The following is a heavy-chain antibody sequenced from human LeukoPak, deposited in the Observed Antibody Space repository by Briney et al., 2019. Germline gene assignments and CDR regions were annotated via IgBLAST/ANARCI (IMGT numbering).Heavy chain of an antibody. J-gene: IGHJ4*02. CDR1: GFTFSSYW. D-gene: IGHD6-19*01. CDR3: ARTPIAVAGMVDY. CDR2: INTDGSST. V-gene: IGHV3-74*01. Sequence: GGSLTLSCAASGFTFSSYWMHWVRHAPGKGLVWVSRINTDGSSTSYADSVKGRFTISRDNAKNTLYLQMNSLRAEDTAVYYCARTPIAVAGMVDYWGQGTLVTVSS.